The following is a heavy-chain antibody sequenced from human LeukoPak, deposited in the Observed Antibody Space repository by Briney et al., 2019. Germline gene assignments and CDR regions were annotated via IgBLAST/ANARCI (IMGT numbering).Heavy chain of an antibody. CDR1: GGSLSTYY. V-gene: IGHV4-59*01. CDR2: IYYRGGT. Sequence: SETLSLTCTVSGGSLSTYYWSWIRQPPGKGLEWIGYIYYRGGTNYDPSLRSRVSISVDTSKNQFSLKLSSVTAADTAVYYCARDVGDSFDYWGQGTLVTVSS. J-gene: IGHJ4*02. CDR3: ARDVGDSFDY. D-gene: IGHD2-15*01.